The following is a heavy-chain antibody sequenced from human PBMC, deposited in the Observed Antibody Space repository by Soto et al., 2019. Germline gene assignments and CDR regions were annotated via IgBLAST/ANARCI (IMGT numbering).Heavy chain of an antibody. CDR3: ARDKDGFNSNYFDN. D-gene: IGHD5-12*01. Sequence: QVQLVESGGGVVQPGRSLRLSCAASGFTFSSYGMHWVRKAPGKGLEWVAVIWYDGSKEYYADSVKGRFTISRDNSENTLYLQMNSLRAEDTAVYHCARDKDGFNSNYFDNWGQGTLVIVAS. CDR1: GFTFSSYG. V-gene: IGHV3-33*01. CDR2: IWYDGSKE. J-gene: IGHJ4*02.